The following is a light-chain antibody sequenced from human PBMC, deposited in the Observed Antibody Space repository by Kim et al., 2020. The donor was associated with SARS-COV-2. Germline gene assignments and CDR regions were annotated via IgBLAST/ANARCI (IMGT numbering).Light chain of an antibody. Sequence: GSTVTTPPPRRSGSNASNDVQWYQQRPGSAPTTVIYEDNQRPSGVPDRFSGSIDSSSNSASLTISGLKTEDEADYYCQSYDSSSWVFGGGTQLTVL. CDR1: SGSNASND. V-gene: IGLV6-57*03. CDR2: EDN. CDR3: QSYDSSSWV. J-gene: IGLJ3*02.